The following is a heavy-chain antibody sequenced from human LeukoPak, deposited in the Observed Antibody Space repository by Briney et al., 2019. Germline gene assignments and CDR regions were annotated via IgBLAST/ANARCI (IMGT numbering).Heavy chain of an antibody. CDR3: ARGSHDYYYGMDV. Sequence: GGSLRLSCAASGFTFGDYAMHWVRQVPGKGLEWVSGINWNSGSIGYADSVKGRFIISRDNSKNTLYLQMNSLRAEDTAVYYCARGSHDYYYGMDVWGQGTTVTVSS. CDR1: GFTFGDYA. J-gene: IGHJ6*02. D-gene: IGHD1-26*01. V-gene: IGHV3-9*01. CDR2: INWNSGSI.